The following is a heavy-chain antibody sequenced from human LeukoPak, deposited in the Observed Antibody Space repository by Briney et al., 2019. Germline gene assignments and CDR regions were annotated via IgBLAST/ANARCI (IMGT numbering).Heavy chain of an antibody. J-gene: IGHJ6*02. CDR2: ISGGRTYI. CDR3: ARSHPPAPHYGMDV. Sequence: PGGSLRLSCAASGFTFSSYNMNWVRQAPGKGLEWVSCISGGRTYIYYADSVKGRFTISRDSAKNSLYLQMNSLRAEDTAVYYCARSHPPAPHYGMDVWGLGTTVTVSS. CDR1: GFTFSSYN. V-gene: IGHV3-21*01.